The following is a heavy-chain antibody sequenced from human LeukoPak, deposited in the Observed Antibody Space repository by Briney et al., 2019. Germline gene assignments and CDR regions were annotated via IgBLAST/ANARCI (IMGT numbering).Heavy chain of an antibody. J-gene: IGHJ5*02. CDR1: GGSISSYY. CDR3: ARTVGWFDP. D-gene: IGHD4-11*01. CDR2: IYYSGST. V-gene: IGHV4-59*01. Sequence: SETLSLTCTVSGGSISSYYWSWIRQPPGKGLEWIGYIYYSGSTNYNPSLKSRVTISVDTSKNQFSLKLSSVTAADTAVYYCARTVGWFDPWGQGTLVTVSS.